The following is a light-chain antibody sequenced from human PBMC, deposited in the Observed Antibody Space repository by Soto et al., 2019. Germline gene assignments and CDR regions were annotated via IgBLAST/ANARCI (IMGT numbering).Light chain of an antibody. V-gene: IGKV4-1*01. CDR1: QSLLHSSYNRNY. CDR2: WAS. J-gene: IGKJ1*01. Sequence: EIVMAQFPETLAVSVGERATIKCRSSQSLLHSSYNRNYLTWYQQKPGQPPKLLIYWASTRHSGVPDRFSGSGSGTDFTLTINSLQAEDVAVYYCQQYYSTPWTFGQGTKVEIK. CDR3: QQYYSTPWT.